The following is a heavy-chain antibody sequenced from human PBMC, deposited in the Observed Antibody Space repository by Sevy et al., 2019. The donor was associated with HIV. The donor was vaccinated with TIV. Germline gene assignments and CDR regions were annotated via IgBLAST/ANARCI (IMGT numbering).Heavy chain of an antibody. Sequence: ASVKVSCKVSGYTLTELSMHWVRQAPGKGLEWMGGFDPEDGETIYAQKFQGRVTMTEDTSTDTAYMELSSLRSEDTAVYYWATVVQLWSPYYFDYWGQGTLVTVSS. J-gene: IGHJ4*02. CDR2: FDPEDGET. CDR1: GYTLTELS. CDR3: ATVVQLWSPYYFDY. D-gene: IGHD5-18*01. V-gene: IGHV1-24*01.